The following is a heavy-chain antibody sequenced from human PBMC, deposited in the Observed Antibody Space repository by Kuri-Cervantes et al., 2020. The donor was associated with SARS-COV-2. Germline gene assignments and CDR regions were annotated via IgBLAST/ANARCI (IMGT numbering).Heavy chain of an antibody. CDR2: INPNSGGT. V-gene: IGHV1-2*04. CDR3: ARGRVRTWRFFY. D-gene: IGHD3-10*01. Sequence: ASVKVSCKASGYTFTGYYMHWVRQAPGQGLEWMGWINPNSGGTNYAQKFQGWVTMTRDTSISTAYMELSSLRSEDTAVYYCARGRVRTWRFFYWGQGTLVTVSS. J-gene: IGHJ4*02. CDR1: GYTFTGYY.